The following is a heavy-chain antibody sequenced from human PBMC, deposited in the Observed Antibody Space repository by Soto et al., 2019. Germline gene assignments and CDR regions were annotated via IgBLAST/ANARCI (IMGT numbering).Heavy chain of an antibody. V-gene: IGHV4-30-2*01. CDR2: IYHSGST. Sequence: SETLSLTCAVSGGSISSGGYSWSWIRQPPGKGLEWIGYIYHSGSTYYNPSLKSRVTISVDRSKNQFSLKLSSVTAADTAVYYCARAEPGGIWFDPWGQGTLVTVSS. CDR1: GGSISSGGYS. J-gene: IGHJ5*02. D-gene: IGHD6-13*01. CDR3: ARAEPGGIWFDP.